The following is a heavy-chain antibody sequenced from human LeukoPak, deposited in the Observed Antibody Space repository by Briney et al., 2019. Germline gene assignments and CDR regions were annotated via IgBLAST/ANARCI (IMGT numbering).Heavy chain of an antibody. J-gene: IGHJ4*02. CDR1: GFTVSDYY. Sequence: GGYLRRYCAASGFTVSDYYMNWVRQAPGKGLEGVSSIRSSSTIYYAGSVKGRFTISRDNAKHSLYPQMNSLSAEDTAVSYCARQPHITMIVVVIPNYWSQGTLVTVSS. V-gene: IGHV3-69-1*01. CDR2: IRSSSTI. D-gene: IGHD3-22*01. CDR3: ARQPHITMIVVVIPNY.